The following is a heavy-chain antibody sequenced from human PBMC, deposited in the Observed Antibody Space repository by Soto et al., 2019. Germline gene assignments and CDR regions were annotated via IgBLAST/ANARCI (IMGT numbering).Heavy chain of an antibody. CDR2: ISYDGSNK. J-gene: IGHJ6*02. V-gene: IGHV3-30-3*01. CDR3: ASSLYSSSWSGSIYYYYGMDV. D-gene: IGHD6-13*01. CDR1: GFTFSSYA. Sequence: GGSLRLSCAASGFTFSSYAMHWVRQAPGKGLEWVAVISYDGSNKYYADSVKGRFTISRDNSKNTLYLQMNSLRAEDTAVYYCASSLYSSSWSGSIYYYYGMDVWGQGTTVTVSS.